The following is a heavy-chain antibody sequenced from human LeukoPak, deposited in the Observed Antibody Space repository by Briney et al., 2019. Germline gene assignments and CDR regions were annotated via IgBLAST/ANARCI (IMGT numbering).Heavy chain of an antibody. V-gene: IGHV4-61*02. CDR3: ASSGYSYGYYFDY. CDR1: GGSISSGSYY. Sequence: SETLSLTCTVSGGSISSGSYYWSWIRQPAGKGLEWIGRIYTSGSTNCNPSLKSRVTISVDTSKNQFSLKLSSVTAADTAVYYCASSGYSYGYYFDYWGQGTLVTVSS. D-gene: IGHD5-18*01. CDR2: IYTSGST. J-gene: IGHJ4*02.